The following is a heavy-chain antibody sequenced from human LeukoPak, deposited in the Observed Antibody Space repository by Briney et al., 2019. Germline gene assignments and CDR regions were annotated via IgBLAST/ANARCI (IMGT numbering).Heavy chain of an antibody. CDR1: GHTPTNYS. Sequence: RPSVKLSCKASGHTPTNYSIHWVRHAPRQGLEWMGITNPTSGSTTYAQKFQGRFTITADESTSTAYMELSSLRSEDTAVYYCARLARSPDCWGQGTLVTVSS. V-gene: IGHV1-46*01. J-gene: IGHJ4*02. CDR3: ARLARSPDC. CDR2: TNPTSGST. D-gene: IGHD1-14*01.